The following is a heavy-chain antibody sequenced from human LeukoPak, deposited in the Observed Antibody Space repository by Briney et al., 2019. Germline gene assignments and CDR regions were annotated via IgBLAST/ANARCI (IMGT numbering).Heavy chain of an antibody. Sequence: GESLKISCKGSGYSFTNYWIGWVRQMPGKGLEWMGIIYPGDSDTRYSPSFQGQVTISADKSISTAYLQWSSLKASDTAMYYCARHQGSRLTAMVSWGQGTLVTVSS. D-gene: IGHD5-18*01. CDR2: IYPGDSDT. J-gene: IGHJ5*02. V-gene: IGHV5-51*01. CDR3: ARHQGSRLTAMVS. CDR1: GYSFTNYW.